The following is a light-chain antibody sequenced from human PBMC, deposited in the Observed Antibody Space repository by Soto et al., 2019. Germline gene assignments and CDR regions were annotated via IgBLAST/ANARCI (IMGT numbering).Light chain of an antibody. Sequence: QSVLTQPASVSGSPGQSITISCTGGSSDIGGYNYVSWFQQHPGKVPKLMIYEVTNRPSGVSNRFSGSKSGSTASLTISGLPAEDEADHYCSSYTSSNTLVFGTGTKVTVL. CDR1: SSDIGGYNY. CDR3: SSYTSSNTLV. J-gene: IGLJ1*01. V-gene: IGLV2-14*01. CDR2: EVT.